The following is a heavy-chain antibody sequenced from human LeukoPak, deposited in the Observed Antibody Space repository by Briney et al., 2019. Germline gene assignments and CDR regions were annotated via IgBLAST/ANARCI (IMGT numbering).Heavy chain of an antibody. CDR2: ISGSGSST. CDR3: AAGYSGGLYGIDY. Sequence: ARSLRLSCAASGVTFSSDAVNWIRQAPGKGLDLVSAISGSGSSTYYADSVKGRFTISRDNSKNMLYLQMNSLRAEDTAVYYCAAGYSGGLYGIDYWGQGTLVTVSS. CDR1: GVTFSSDA. D-gene: IGHD6-19*01. V-gene: IGHV3-23*01. J-gene: IGHJ4*02.